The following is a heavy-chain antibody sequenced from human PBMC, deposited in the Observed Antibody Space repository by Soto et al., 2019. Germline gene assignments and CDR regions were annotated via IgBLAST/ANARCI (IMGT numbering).Heavy chain of an antibody. CDR3: ARVGPPSPSVIWFFDL. CDR2: IIPMLAAP. CDR1: GGSFRTYA. V-gene: IGHV1-69*01. D-gene: IGHD2-21*01. Sequence: QGQLVQSGAEVKKPGSSVKVSCKASGGSFRTYAINWVRQAPGQGLEWMGGIIPMLAAPTYAQKFQGRLTLTADESTTTVYMELRSLTSEDTAVYYCARVGPPSPSVIWFFDLWGRGTLVTVSS. J-gene: IGHJ2*01.